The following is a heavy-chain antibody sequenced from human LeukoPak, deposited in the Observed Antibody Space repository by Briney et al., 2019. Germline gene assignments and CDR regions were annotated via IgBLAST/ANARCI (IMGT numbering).Heavy chain of an antibody. D-gene: IGHD5-12*01. Sequence: GGSLRLSCAASGFTFSSYEMNWVRQAPGKGLEWVSYISSSGSTIYYADSVKGRFTISRDNSKNTLYLQMNSLRAEDTAVYYCAREGGYVPSAFDIWGQGTMVTVSS. CDR2: ISSSGSTI. CDR1: GFTFSSYE. CDR3: AREGGYVPSAFDI. J-gene: IGHJ3*02. V-gene: IGHV3-48*03.